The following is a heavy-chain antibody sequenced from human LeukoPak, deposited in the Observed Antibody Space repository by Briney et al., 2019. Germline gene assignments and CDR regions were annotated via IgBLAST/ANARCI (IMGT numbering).Heavy chain of an antibody. J-gene: IGHJ5*02. CDR1: GGTFSSYT. CDR2: IIPILGIA. Sequence: SVKVSCKASGGTFSSYTISWVRQAPGQGLEWRGRIIPILGIANYAQKCQGRVTITADKSTSTAYMELSSLRSDDTVVYYCARDRFDGWYRHNWFDPWGQGTLVTVSS. V-gene: IGHV1-69*04. CDR3: ARDRFDGWYRHNWFDP. D-gene: IGHD6-19*01.